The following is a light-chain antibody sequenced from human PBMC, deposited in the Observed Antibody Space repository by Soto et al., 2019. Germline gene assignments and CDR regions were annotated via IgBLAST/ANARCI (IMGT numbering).Light chain of an antibody. CDR3: CSYAGSSTLV. V-gene: IGLV2-23*01. CDR2: DDI. CDR1: RSDVGGYNL. Sequence: QSALTQTASVSGSPGQSITMSCTGTRSDVGGYNLVSWYQQHPGKAPRLLIHDDIKRPSGVSDRFSGSKSGNTASLTISGLQAEDEDDYYCCSYAGSSTLVFGGGTQLTVL. J-gene: IGLJ2*01.